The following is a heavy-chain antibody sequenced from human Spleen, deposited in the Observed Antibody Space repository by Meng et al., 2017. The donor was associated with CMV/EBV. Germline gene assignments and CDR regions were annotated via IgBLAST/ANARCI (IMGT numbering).Heavy chain of an antibody. CDR1: EYSFTWDQ. V-gene: IGHV1-46*01. D-gene: IGHD1-26*01. CDR2: INPRGGSP. CDR3: ATNRDMGGYIMFDP. Sequence: KASEYSFTWDQMHWVRQAPGQGLEWMGIINPRGGSPRYAQKFQGRVTLTRDTSTRTVYMELSGLRSDDTAVYYCATNRDMGGYIMFDPWGQGTLVTVSS. J-gene: IGHJ5*02.